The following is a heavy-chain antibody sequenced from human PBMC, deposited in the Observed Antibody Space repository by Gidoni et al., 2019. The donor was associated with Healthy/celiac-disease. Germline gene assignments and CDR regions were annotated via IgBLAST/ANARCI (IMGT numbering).Heavy chain of an antibody. Sequence: QLHLVQSGAALQKTGSSVKVSCKASGGTFRSYAISLARQARGQGLVGMGGIIPIFGTANYARKFQGGVTIPADEATSTAYMELSSLRAEDTAVYYCARVERAHYSYGYYYDGMDVWGQGTTVTVSS. CDR1: GGTFRSYA. CDR3: ARVERAHYSYGYYYDGMDV. J-gene: IGHJ6*02. CDR2: IIPIFGTA. V-gene: IGHV1-69*01. D-gene: IGHD5-18*01.